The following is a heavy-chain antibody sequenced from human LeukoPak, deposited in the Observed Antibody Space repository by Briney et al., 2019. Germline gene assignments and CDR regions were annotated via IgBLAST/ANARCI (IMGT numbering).Heavy chain of an antibody. Sequence: GGSLRLSCAASGFAFSSYGMHWVRQAPGKGLEWVAFIRYDGSNKYYADSVKGRFTISRDNSKNTLYLQMNSLRAEDTAVYYCAKGRGVVISAFDIWGQGTMVTVSS. D-gene: IGHD3-22*01. V-gene: IGHV3-30*02. CDR3: AKGRGVVISAFDI. CDR2: IRYDGSNK. J-gene: IGHJ3*02. CDR1: GFAFSSYG.